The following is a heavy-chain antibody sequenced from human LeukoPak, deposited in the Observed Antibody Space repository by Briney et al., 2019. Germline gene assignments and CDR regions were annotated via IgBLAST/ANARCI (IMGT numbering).Heavy chain of an antibody. V-gene: IGHV4-34*01. Sequence: SETLSLTCAVYGGSFSGYYWSWIRQPPGKRLEWIGEINHSGSTNYNPSLKSRVTISVDTSKNQFSLKLSSVTAADTAVYYCARGVYYDFWSGSPGDFDYWGQGTLVTVSS. CDR3: ARGVYYDFWSGSPGDFDY. D-gene: IGHD3-3*01. CDR1: GGSFSGYY. J-gene: IGHJ4*02. CDR2: INHSGST.